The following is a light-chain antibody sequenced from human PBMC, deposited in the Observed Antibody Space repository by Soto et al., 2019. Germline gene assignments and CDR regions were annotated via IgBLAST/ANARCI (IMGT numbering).Light chain of an antibody. Sequence: QSALTQPASVSGSPGQSITISCTGTSGDIGSYNRVSWYQQHPGKAPKLIIYEVTDRPSGVSNRFSGSKSGNTASPTNSGLQAEDEAEYYCSSYTNINTRACVFGTGTKVTVL. J-gene: IGLJ1*01. V-gene: IGLV2-14*01. CDR2: EVT. CDR1: SGDIGSYNR. CDR3: SSYTNINTRACV.